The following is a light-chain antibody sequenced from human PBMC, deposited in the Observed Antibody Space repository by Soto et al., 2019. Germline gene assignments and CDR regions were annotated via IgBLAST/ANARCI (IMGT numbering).Light chain of an antibody. V-gene: IGKV3-15*01. CDR3: QQCKDWPLIT. CDR2: GAS. J-gene: IGKJ5*01. CDR1: QSVSSY. Sequence: EIVMTQSPATLSVSPGERATLSCRASQSVSSYLAWYQQKPGQAPRLLIYGASTRATGVPARFSGSGSGTEFTLTISSLQSEDFAVYYWQQCKDWPLITVGQGTRLEAK.